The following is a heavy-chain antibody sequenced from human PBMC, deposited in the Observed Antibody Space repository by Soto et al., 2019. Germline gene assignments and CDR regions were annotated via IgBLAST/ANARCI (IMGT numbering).Heavy chain of an antibody. V-gene: IGHV4-59*01. CDR3: ERAGYSSSWYRFNWFDP. CDR2: IYYSGST. CDR1: GGSISSYY. J-gene: IGHJ5*02. D-gene: IGHD6-13*01. Sequence: ETLSHTCTVSGGSISSYYWSCIRQPPGKVLDWIGYIYYSGSTNYNPSLKSRVTISVDTYKNQFSLKLSSVTAADTAVYYCERAGYSSSWYRFNWFDPWGQGTLVTVS.